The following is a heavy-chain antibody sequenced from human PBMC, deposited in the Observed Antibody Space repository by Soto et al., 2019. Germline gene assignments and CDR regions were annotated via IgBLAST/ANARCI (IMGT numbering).Heavy chain of an antibody. D-gene: IGHD5-12*01. Sequence: PSETLSLTCTVSGGSISSYYWSWIRQPPGKGLEWIGYIYYSGSTNYNPSLKSRVTISVDTSKNQFSLKLSSVTAADTAVYYCARDQGDGYNLAFEYWGQGTLVTVSS. CDR3: ARDQGDGYNLAFEY. CDR2: IYYSGST. J-gene: IGHJ4*02. CDR1: GGSISSYY. V-gene: IGHV4-59*01.